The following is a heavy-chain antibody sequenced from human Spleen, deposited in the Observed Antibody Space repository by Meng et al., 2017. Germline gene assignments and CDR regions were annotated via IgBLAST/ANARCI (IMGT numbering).Heavy chain of an antibody. J-gene: IGHJ4*02. CDR3: ARSSFSASPYYFGY. CDR1: GGSVSSGSDY. V-gene: IGHV4-61*01. CDR2: IYYNGNT. Sequence: QVQLQDSGPGRVRPSEPLSLPCTVSGGSVSSGSDYWSWIRQPPGKGLEWIGFIYYNGNTNYNPSLKSRVTISIDTSKNQFSLKLSSVTAADTAVYFCARSSFSASPYYFGYWGLGTLVTVSS. D-gene: IGHD3-3*02.